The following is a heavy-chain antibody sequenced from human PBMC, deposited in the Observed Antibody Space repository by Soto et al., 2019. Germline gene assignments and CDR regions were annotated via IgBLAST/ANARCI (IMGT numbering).Heavy chain of an antibody. CDR1: GGSFSGYY. CDR2: INRPGST. V-gene: IGHV4-34*02. D-gene: IGHD5-18*01. Sequence: QVQLQQWGAGLLKPSETLSLTCAVYGGSFSGYYWSWIRQSPGKGLEWIGEINRPGSTNYNPSRKSRVTISLDKSKNQFSLKVNSVTAADTAVYFCARGGGRGYSYGYGIRDDAFDIWGQGTTVTVSS. J-gene: IGHJ3*02. CDR3: ARGGGRGYSYGYGIRDDAFDI.